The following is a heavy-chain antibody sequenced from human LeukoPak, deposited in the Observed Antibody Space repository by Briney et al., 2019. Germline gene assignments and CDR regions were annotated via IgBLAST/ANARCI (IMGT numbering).Heavy chain of an antibody. CDR2: IDPSDSYT. Sequence: GESLKISCKGSGYSFTSYWISWVRQMPGKGLEWMERIDPSDSYTNYSPSFQGHVTISAGKSISTAYLQWSSLKASDTAVYYCARLRFGELLDYWGQGTLVTVSS. D-gene: IGHD3-10*01. V-gene: IGHV5-10-1*01. CDR3: ARLRFGELLDY. J-gene: IGHJ4*02. CDR1: GYSFTSYW.